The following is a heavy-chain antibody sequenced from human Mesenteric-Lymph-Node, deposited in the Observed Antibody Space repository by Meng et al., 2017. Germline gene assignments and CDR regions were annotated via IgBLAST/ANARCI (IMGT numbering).Heavy chain of an antibody. CDR2: TYYRSNWYT. CDR1: GDSVSSNSAA. Sequence: SETLSLTCAISGDSVSSNSAAWNWRRQSPSRGLEWLGRTYYRSNWYTDNAVAVKSRITINPDTSKNQFSLQLNSMTPDDTAVYYYARGPIAAALYYYYGMDVWGQGTMVTVSS. CDR3: ARGPIAAALYYYYGMDV. V-gene: IGHV6-1*01. D-gene: IGHD6-13*01. J-gene: IGHJ6*02.